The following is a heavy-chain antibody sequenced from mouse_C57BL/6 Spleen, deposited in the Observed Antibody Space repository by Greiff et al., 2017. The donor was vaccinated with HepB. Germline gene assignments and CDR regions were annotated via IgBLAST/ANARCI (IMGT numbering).Heavy chain of an antibody. CDR2: ILPGSGST. J-gene: IGHJ2*01. Sequence: QVQLQQSGAELMKPGASVKLSCKATGYTFTGYWIEWVKQRPGHGLEWIGEILPGSGSTNYNEKFKGKATFTVDTSSNTAYMQLSSLTTEDSAIYYGARTGEFGPYGYDVDYWGQGTTLTVSS. CDR3: ARTGEFGPYGYDVDY. D-gene: IGHD2-2*01. V-gene: IGHV1-9*01. CDR1: GYTFTGYW.